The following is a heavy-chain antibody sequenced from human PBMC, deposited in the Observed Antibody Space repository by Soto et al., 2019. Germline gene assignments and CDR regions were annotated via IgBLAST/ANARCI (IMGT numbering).Heavy chain of an antibody. D-gene: IGHD5-12*01. CDR1: GFVFRSYG. J-gene: IGHJ2*01. CDR3: VRDTNRGYGRNWYFDL. Sequence: QVQLVESGGGVVQPETSQRISCAASGFVFRSYGMNWVRQAPGKGLEWVAAIWSVGSKTYYADSVKGRFTISRDNSKNTLYLQMNSLRAADTAVYYCVRDTNRGYGRNWYFDLWGRGTLVTVSS. CDR2: IWSVGSKT. V-gene: IGHV3-33*01.